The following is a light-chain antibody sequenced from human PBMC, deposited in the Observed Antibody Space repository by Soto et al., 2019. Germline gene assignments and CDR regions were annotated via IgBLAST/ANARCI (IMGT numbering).Light chain of an antibody. CDR2: YGS. V-gene: IGLV3-21*04. CDR3: QVWDSSSDPWV. Sequence: SYELTQPPSVSVAPGKTARVTCGGDNIGSKSVHWYQQKPAQAPVLVIYYGSDRPSGIPERFSGSNSGNTATLTISRVEAGDEADYYCQVWDSSSDPWVFGGGTKLTVL. J-gene: IGLJ3*02. CDR1: NIGSKS.